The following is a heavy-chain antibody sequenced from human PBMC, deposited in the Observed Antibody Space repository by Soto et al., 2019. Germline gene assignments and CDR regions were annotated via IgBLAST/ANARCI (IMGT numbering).Heavy chain of an antibody. CDR1: GFTFSSYS. Sequence: EVQLVESGGGLVKPGGSLRLSCAASGFTFSSYSMNWVRQAPGKGLEWVSSISSSSSYIYYADSVKGRFTISRDNAKNSLYLQMNSLRAEDTAVYYCARDRYYDFWSGYLGIDVWGQGTTVTVSS. CDR2: ISSSSSYI. V-gene: IGHV3-21*01. D-gene: IGHD3-3*01. CDR3: ARDRYYDFWSGYLGIDV. J-gene: IGHJ6*02.